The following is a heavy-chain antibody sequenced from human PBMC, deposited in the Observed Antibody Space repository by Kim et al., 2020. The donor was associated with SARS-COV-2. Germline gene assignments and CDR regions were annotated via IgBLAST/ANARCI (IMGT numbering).Heavy chain of an antibody. CDR3: ASSCSGSHYPAY. CDR1: GFTVSSNY. J-gene: IGHJ4*02. D-gene: IGHD3-10*02. V-gene: IGHV3-53*01. Sequence: GGSLRLSCAASGFTVSSNYMSWVRQAPGKGLEWVSVIYSGGSTYYADSVKGRFTISRDNSKNTLYLQMNSLIAEDTAVYYCASSCSGSHYPAYWGQGTLVTVSS. CDR2: IYSGGST.